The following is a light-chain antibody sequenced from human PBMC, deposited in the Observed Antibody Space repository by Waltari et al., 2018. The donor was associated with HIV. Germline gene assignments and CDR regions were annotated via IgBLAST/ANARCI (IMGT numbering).Light chain of an antibody. Sequence: DIVMTQSPLSLPVTPGEPASISCRSNQSLLHSNGYNYLDWYLQKPGQSPQLLIYLGSNRASGVPDRFSGSGSGTDFTLKISRVEAEDVGVYYCMQALQTPSTFGQGTKLEIK. V-gene: IGKV2-28*01. CDR3: MQALQTPST. CDR2: LGS. CDR1: QSLLHSNGYNY. J-gene: IGKJ2*01.